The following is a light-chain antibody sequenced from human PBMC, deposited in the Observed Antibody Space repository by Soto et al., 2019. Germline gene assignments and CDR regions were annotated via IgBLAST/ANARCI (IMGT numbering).Light chain of an antibody. V-gene: IGLV2-14*01. CDR2: EFS. CDR3: SSYTSSSTYV. Sequence: QSALTQPASGSGSPGQSITISCTGTSSDVGGYNYVSWYQQHPGKAPKLMIYEFSNRPSGVSNRFSGSKSGNTASLTISGLQAEDEADYYCSSYTSSSTYVFGTGTKLTVL. CDR1: SSDVGGYNY. J-gene: IGLJ1*01.